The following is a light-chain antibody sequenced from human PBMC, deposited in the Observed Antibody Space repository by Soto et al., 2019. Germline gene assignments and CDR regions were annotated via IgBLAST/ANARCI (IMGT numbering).Light chain of an antibody. J-gene: IGKJ2*01. V-gene: IGKV1-5*03. Sequence: DIQMTQSPSTLSASVGDRVTITCRASQSISSWLAWYQQKPGKAPKLLIYKASSLESGVPSRFSGSGSGTDFTLTISSLQPEDFATYYCQQSYSTPRMYTFGQGTKLEIK. CDR2: KAS. CDR1: QSISSW. CDR3: QQSYSTPRMYT.